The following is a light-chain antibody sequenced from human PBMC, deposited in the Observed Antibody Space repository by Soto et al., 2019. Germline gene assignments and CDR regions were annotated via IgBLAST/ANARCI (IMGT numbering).Light chain of an antibody. CDR1: SSNIGNNH. J-gene: IGLJ3*02. V-gene: IGLV1-51*01. CDR3: GSWDGSLRGWV. CDR2: DNN. Sequence: QSALTQPPSVSAAPGQKVTVSCSGSSSNIGNNHVSWYQHLPGTAPKVLIYDNNKRPSGIPDRFSGPKSATSATLDITGLQTGEEADYYCGSWDGSLRGWVFGGGTKLTAL.